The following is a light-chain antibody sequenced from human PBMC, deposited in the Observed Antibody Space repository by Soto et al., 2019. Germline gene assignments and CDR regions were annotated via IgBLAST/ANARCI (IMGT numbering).Light chain of an antibody. J-gene: IGKJ4*01. CDR2: EAS. CDR1: QSMSNF. CDR3: QQRRSWPLT. V-gene: IGKV3-11*01. Sequence: EIVLTQSPATLSLAPGEKATLSCRASQSMSNFVAWYQQKPVQAPRLLLYEASNRATGIPARFSGSGSGTGFTLTFSSLEPEDFAVYYCQQRRSWPLTFGGGTKVEI.